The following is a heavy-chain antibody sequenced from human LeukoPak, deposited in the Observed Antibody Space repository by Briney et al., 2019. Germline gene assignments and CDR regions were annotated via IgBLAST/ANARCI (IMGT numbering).Heavy chain of an antibody. V-gene: IGHV3-30*02. CDR3: AVMTTVTHSWFDP. CDR1: GFTFSSYG. Sequence: GGSLRLSCAASGFTFSSYGMHWVRQAPGKGLEWVAFIRYDGSNKYYADSVKGRFTISRDNSRNTLYLQMNSLRAEDTAVYYCAVMTTVTHSWFDPWGQGTLVTVSS. J-gene: IGHJ5*02. CDR2: IRYDGSNK. D-gene: IGHD4-11*01.